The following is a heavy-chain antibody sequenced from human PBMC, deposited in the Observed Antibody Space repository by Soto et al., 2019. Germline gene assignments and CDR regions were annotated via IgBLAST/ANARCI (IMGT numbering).Heavy chain of an antibody. CDR3: AREPVVVSAFDY. D-gene: IGHD3-22*01. J-gene: IGHJ4*02. Sequence: ASVKVSCKASGYTFTSYGISWVRQAPGQVLEWMGWISAYNGNTNYAQKLQGRVTMTTDTSTSTAYMELRSLRSDDTAVYYCAREPVVVSAFDYWGQGTMVTVSS. V-gene: IGHV1-18*01. CDR1: GYTFTSYG. CDR2: ISAYNGNT.